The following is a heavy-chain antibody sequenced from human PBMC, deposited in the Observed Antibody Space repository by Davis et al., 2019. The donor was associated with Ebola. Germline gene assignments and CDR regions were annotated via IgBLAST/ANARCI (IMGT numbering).Heavy chain of an antibody. D-gene: IGHD6-19*01. CDR1: GFTFADYA. Sequence: PGGSLRLSCAASGFTFADYAMHWVRQAPGKGLEWVSGISWSSGTIAYADSVKGRFTISRDNAKNSLYLQMNSLSTEDTALYYCVKDYSGWYEFFFDHWGQGTLVTVSS. V-gene: IGHV3-9*01. CDR3: VKDYSGWYEFFFDH. J-gene: IGHJ4*02. CDR2: ISWSSGTI.